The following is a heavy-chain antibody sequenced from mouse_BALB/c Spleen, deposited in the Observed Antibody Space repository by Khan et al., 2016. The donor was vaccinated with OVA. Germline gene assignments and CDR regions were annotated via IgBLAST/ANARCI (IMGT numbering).Heavy chain of an antibody. CDR1: GYSITSDYA. J-gene: IGHJ4*01. D-gene: IGHD2-3*01. CDR2: INYSGST. V-gene: IGHV3-2*02. CDR3: ARDGSRYNYAMDY. Sequence: EVQLQESGPGLVNPSQSLSLTCTVTGYSITSDYAWNWIRQFPGNKLEWMGYINYSGSTNYNPALKSRISITRDTSKNKFFLQLNSVTTEDTATYYCARDGSRYNYAMDYWGRGTSLTVSS.